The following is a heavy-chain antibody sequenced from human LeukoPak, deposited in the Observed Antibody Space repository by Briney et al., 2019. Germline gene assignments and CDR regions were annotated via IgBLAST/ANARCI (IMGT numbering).Heavy chain of an antibody. J-gene: IGHJ4*02. V-gene: IGHV3-66*01. CDR3: VRDAS. CDR2: ITSGGNS. CDR1: GFTVSSTY. Sequence: GGSLRLSCAASGFTVSSTYMNWVRQAPGKGLEWVSVITSGGNSYYADSVKGRFTISRDNSKNTLYLQMNSLRAEDTAVYYCVRDASWGQGTLVTVSS.